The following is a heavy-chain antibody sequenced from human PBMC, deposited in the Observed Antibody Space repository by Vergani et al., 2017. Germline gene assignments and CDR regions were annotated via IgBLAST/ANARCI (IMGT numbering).Heavy chain of an antibody. Sequence: QVQLQESGPGLVKPSQTLSLTCTVSGGSISSGGYYWGWIRQPPGKGLEWIGSIYYSGRTYYNPSLKSRVTISVDTSKNQFSLKLSSVTAADTAVYYCARGRDDSSGYYYYYYGMDVWGQGTTVTVSS. CDR1: GGSISSGGYY. J-gene: IGHJ6*02. V-gene: IGHV4-39*07. CDR2: IYYSGRT. CDR3: ARGRDDSSGYYYYYYGMDV. D-gene: IGHD3-22*01.